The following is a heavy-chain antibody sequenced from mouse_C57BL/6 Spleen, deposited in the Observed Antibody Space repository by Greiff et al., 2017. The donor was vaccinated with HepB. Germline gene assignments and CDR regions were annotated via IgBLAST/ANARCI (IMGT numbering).Heavy chain of an antibody. D-gene: IGHD2-2*01. J-gene: IGHJ1*03. Sequence: EVQLQQPGPELVKPGASVKISCKASGYTFTDYNMDWVKQSHGKSLEWIGDINPNNGGTNYNQKFKGKATLTVDKSSSTAYMELGSLTSEDTAAYYYARGGVDYGYDGWYFDVWGTGTTVTVSS. CDR3: ARGGVDYGYDGWYFDV. CDR2: INPNNGGT. CDR1: GYTFTDYN. V-gene: IGHV1-18*01.